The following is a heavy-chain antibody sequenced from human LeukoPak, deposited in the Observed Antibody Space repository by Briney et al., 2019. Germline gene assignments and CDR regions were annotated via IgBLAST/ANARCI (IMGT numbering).Heavy chain of an antibody. V-gene: IGHV3-7*03. J-gene: IGHJ4*02. D-gene: IGHD5-12*01. Sequence: PGGSLRLSCAASGITLNSYWMTWIRQAPGKGPEWVANIKYDGIETHYVDSMRGRITISRDSAKNSLYLQMNSLRAEDTALYYCAKDRGYSGYETFDYWGQGTLVTVSS. CDR3: AKDRGYSGYETFDY. CDR1: GITLNSYW. CDR2: IKYDGIET.